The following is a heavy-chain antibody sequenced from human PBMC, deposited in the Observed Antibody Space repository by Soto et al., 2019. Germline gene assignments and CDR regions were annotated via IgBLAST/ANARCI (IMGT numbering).Heavy chain of an antibody. Sequence: SGGSLRLSCAASGFTFSSYSMNWVRQAPGKGLEWVSYISSSSSTIYYADSVKGRFTISRDNAKNSLYLQMNSLRDEDTAVYYCARGDSADIMITFGGVIVIGAFDIWGQGTMVTVSS. J-gene: IGHJ3*02. CDR1: GFTFSSYS. V-gene: IGHV3-48*02. CDR3: ARGDSADIMITFGGVIVIGAFDI. D-gene: IGHD3-16*02. CDR2: ISSSSSTI.